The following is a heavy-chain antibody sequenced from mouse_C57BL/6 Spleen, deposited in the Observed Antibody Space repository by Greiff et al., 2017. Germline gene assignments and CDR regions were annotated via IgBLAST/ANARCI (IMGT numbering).Heavy chain of an antibody. Sequence: EVKLEESGPELVKPGASVKIPCKASGYTFTDYNMDWVKQSHGKSLEWIGDINPNNGGTIYNQKFKGKATLTVDKSSSTAYMELRSLTSEDTAVYYCARKGGSSYVDYFDYWGQGTTLTVSS. CDR2: INPNNGGT. CDR1: GYTFTDYN. CDR3: ARKGGSSYVDYFDY. J-gene: IGHJ2*01. D-gene: IGHD1-1*01. V-gene: IGHV1-18*01.